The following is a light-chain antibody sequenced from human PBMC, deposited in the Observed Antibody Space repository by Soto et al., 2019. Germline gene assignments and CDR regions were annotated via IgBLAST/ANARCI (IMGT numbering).Light chain of an antibody. Sequence: EIVLTQSPGTLSLSPGERAILSCRASQSVSSSYLVWYQQKPGQAPRLLIYGASSRATGIPDRFSGSGSGTDFTLTISRLEPEDFAVYYCQQYGSSPRTFGQGTKVEIK. CDR2: GAS. CDR1: QSVSSSY. CDR3: QQYGSSPRT. V-gene: IGKV3-20*01. J-gene: IGKJ1*01.